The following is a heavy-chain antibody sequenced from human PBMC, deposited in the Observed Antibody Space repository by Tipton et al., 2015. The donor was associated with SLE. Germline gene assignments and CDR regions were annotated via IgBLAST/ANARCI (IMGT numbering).Heavy chain of an antibody. CDR1: GGSITSYY. D-gene: IGHD3-3*01. CDR3: ARDLGQSRITIFGGFDF. V-gene: IGHV4-59*01. J-gene: IGHJ4*02. CDR2: ASDSGDT. Sequence: TLSLTCTVSGGSITSYYGGWIRQPPGKGLEWIGSASDSGDTHYNPSLKSRVTIAVDTSKNQFSLKLTSVTAADTAVYYCARDLGQSRITIFGGFDFWGQGTLFTVSS.